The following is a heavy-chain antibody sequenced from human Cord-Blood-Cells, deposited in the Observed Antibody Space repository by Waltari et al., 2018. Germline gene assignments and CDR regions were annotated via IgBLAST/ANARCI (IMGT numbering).Heavy chain of an antibody. J-gene: IGHJ5*02. Sequence: QVQLQESGPGLVNPSETLSPTCAVAGYSISSGYSWGWIRQPPRKGLEWFGSIYHSGSNYYNPALKSRVTTSVDTSKNQFSLKLSSVTAADTAVDYCAGGLYDILTGRPRVGWFDAWGQGTLVTVSS. CDR2: IYHSGSN. V-gene: IGHV4-38-2*01. CDR3: AGGLYDILTGRPRVGWFDA. CDR1: GYSISSGYS. D-gene: IGHD3-9*01.